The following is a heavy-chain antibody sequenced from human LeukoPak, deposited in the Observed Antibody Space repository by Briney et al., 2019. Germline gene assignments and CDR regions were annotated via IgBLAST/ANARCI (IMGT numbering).Heavy chain of an antibody. Sequence: GGSLRLSCAASGFTFSSYWMSWVRQAPGKGLEWVANIKQDGSEKYYVDSVKGRFTISRDNSKNTLYLQMNSLRAEDTAVYYCARDHYYYGSGSYSRGVYWGQGTLVTVSS. V-gene: IGHV3-7*01. D-gene: IGHD3-10*01. J-gene: IGHJ4*02. CDR3: ARDHYYYGSGSYSRGVY. CDR2: IKQDGSEK. CDR1: GFTFSSYW.